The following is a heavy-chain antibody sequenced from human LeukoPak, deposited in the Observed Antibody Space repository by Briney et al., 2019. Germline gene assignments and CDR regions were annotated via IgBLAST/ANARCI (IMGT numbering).Heavy chain of an antibody. CDR3: ARLKLSYYYDSFLFDY. V-gene: IGHV5-51*01. CDR2: IYPGDSDT. Sequence: GESLKISCKGSGYSFTSYWIGWVRQMPGKGLEWMGIIYPGDSDTRYSPSFQGQVTISADKSISTAYLQWSSLRASDTAMYYCARLKLSYYYDSFLFDYWGQGTLVTVSS. D-gene: IGHD3-22*01. J-gene: IGHJ4*02. CDR1: GYSFTSYW.